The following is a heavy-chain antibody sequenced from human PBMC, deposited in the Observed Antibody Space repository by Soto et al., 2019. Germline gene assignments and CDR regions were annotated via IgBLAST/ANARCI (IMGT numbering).Heavy chain of an antibody. J-gene: IGHJ4*02. CDR2: IIPIFGTA. Sequence: ASVKVSCKASGGTLSSYAISWVRQAPGQGLEWMGGIIPIFGTANYAQKFQGRVTITADESTSTAYMELSSLRSEDTAVYYCASQYYYDSSGYYPFDYWGQGTLVTVSS. CDR1: GGTLSSYA. CDR3: ASQYYYDSSGYYPFDY. D-gene: IGHD3-22*01. V-gene: IGHV1-69*13.